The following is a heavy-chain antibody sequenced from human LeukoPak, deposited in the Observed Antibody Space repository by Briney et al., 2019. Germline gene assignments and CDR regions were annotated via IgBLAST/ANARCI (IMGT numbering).Heavy chain of an antibody. CDR3: AIIGSLWYFDY. D-gene: IGHD1-26*01. CDR1: GFTVSNDY. CDR2: IDGGGTT. J-gene: IGHJ4*02. Sequence: GRSLRLSCEASGFTVSNDYMSWVRQAPGKGLEWVSVIDGGGTTYYAESAKGRFTISRDDSKNTLYLQMNSLRIEDTAVYYCAIIGSLWYFDYWGQGTLVTVSS. V-gene: IGHV3-53*01.